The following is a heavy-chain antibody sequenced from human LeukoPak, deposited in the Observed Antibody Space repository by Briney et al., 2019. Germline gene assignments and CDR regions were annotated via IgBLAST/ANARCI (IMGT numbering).Heavy chain of an antibody. J-gene: IGHJ5*02. V-gene: IGHV1-2*06. D-gene: IGHD1-26*01. CDR2: INPNTGGT. CDR1: GYTFIAYY. CDR3: ARAFVVGTTEYKWFDP. Sequence: ASVKVSCKASGYTFIAYYMHWVRQAPGQGPEWMGRINPNTGGTVYAQMFQGRVTMTRDTSINTAYMELSSLTSDDTAVYYCARAFVVGTTEYKWFDPWGQGALVTVSS.